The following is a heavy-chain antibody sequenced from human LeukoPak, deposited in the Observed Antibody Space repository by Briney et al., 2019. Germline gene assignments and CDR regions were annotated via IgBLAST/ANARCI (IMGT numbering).Heavy chain of an antibody. V-gene: IGHV3-74*01. J-gene: IGHJ4*02. Sequence: PGGSLRLSCVASGFTFSNYWMHWVRQAPGKGLVWVSRIKTDGTITSYADSVEGRFTISRDNAKNTLYLQMNSLRAEDTAVYYCARDRTTVTVFDYWGQGILVTVSS. CDR3: ARDRTTVTVFDY. D-gene: IGHD4-17*01. CDR1: GFTFSNYW. CDR2: IKTDGTIT.